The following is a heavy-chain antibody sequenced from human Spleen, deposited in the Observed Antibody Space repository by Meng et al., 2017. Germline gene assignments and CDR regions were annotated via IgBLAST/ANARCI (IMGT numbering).Heavy chain of an antibody. CDR1: GFTLRNYG. V-gene: IGHV3-23*01. CDR2: ISNNDGRT. J-gene: IGHJ4*02. CDR3: ARDCCSEIGPFDY. Sequence: GGSLRPSCRTSGFTLRNYGMGWVRQAPGKGLEWVATISNNDGRTHYADYVMARFTISRDDFENTLYLQVSSLRAEDTAVYYGARDCCSEIGPFDYWGQGTLVTVSS. D-gene: IGHD2-15*01.